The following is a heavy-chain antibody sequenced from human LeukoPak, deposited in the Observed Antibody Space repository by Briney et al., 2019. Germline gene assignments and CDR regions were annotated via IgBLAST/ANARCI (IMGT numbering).Heavy chain of an antibody. V-gene: IGHV3-30*18. CDR2: ISYDGSNK. CDR1: GFTFSSYG. Sequence: GGSLRLSCAASGFTFSSYGMHWVRQAPGKGLEWVAVISYDGSNKYYADSVKGRFTISRDNSKNTLYLQMNSLRAEDTAVYYCAKGGRDYDFWSGYHPASMDVWGQGTTVTASS. D-gene: IGHD3-3*01. J-gene: IGHJ6*02. CDR3: AKGGRDYDFWSGYHPASMDV.